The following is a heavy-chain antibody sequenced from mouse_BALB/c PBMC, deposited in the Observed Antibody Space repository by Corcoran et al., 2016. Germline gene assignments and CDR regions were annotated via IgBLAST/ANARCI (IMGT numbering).Heavy chain of an antibody. D-gene: IGHD1-1*01. Sequence: EVQLQQSGAELVKPGASVKLSCTASGFNIKDTYMHWVKQRPEQGLEWIGRIDTANGNTKYDPKFQGKATITADTSSNTAYLQLSSLTSEDTAVYYCARHPSNYYGSSYYAMDYWGQGTSVTVSS. CDR1: GFNIKDTY. CDR3: ARHPSNYYGSSYYAMDY. CDR2: IDTANGNT. J-gene: IGHJ4*01. V-gene: IGHV14-3*02.